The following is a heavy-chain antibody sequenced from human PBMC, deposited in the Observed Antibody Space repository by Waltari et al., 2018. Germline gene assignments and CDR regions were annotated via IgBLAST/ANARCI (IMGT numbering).Heavy chain of an antibody. Sequence: EVQLVESGGGLVQPGGSLRLSCVGSGFTFGTYWMSWVRHSPGKGLEWVANIKQNGREKSYVDSVKCRFIISRDDAQNSLYLQLNSLRAEDTAVYYCARRRGGGYWYFDLWGRGTLVTVSS. D-gene: IGHD2-15*01. CDR3: ARRRGGGYWYFDL. J-gene: IGHJ2*01. CDR2: IKQNGREK. CDR1: GFTFGTYW. V-gene: IGHV3-7*01.